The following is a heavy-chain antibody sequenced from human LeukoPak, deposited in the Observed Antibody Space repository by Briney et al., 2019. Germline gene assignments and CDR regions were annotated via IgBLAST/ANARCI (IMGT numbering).Heavy chain of an antibody. CDR3: ARAAYYDFWSGYPHYGMDV. D-gene: IGHD3-3*01. Sequence: SETLSLTCAVYGGSFSGYYWSWIRQPPGKGLEWIGEINHSGSTNYNPSLKSRVTISVDTSKNQFSLKLSSVTAADTAVYYCARAAYYDFWSGYPHYGMDVWGRGTTVTVSS. J-gene: IGHJ6*02. CDR2: INHSGST. V-gene: IGHV4-34*01. CDR1: GGSFSGYY.